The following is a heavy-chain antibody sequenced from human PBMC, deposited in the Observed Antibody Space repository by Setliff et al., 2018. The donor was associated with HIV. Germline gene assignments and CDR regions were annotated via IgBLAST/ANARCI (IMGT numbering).Heavy chain of an antibody. CDR3: ARGNNGYYYDSSGYYH. CDR2: IYTSGST. V-gene: IGHV4-61*09. Sequence: SETLSLTCTVSGGSISSSSYYWSWIRQPAGKGLEWIGHIYTSGSTNYNPSLKSRVTITVDTSKNQFSLKLSSVTAADTAVYYCARGNNGYYYDSSGYYHWGQGTLVTVSS. J-gene: IGHJ5*02. D-gene: IGHD3-22*01. CDR1: GGSISSSSYY.